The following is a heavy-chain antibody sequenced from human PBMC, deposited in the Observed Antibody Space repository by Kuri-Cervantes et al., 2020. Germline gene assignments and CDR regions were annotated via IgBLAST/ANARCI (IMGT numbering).Heavy chain of an antibody. Sequence: GSLRLSCAVSGGSVSSSSWWSWVRQHPGKGLVWIGEIYHSGSTNYNPSLKSRVTISVDKSKKQFSLKLSSVTAADTAVYYCARNSGWYTDEYAFDIWGQGTMVTVSS. J-gene: IGHJ3*02. CDR2: IYHSGST. D-gene: IGHD6-19*01. V-gene: IGHV4-4*02. CDR1: GGSVSSSSW. CDR3: ARNSGWYTDEYAFDI.